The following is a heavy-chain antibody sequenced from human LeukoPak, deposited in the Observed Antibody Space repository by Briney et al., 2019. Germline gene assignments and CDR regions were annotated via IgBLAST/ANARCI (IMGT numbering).Heavy chain of an antibody. J-gene: IGHJ4*02. Sequence: SETLSLTCAVYGGSFSDYNWNSIRQSPGRGLEWIGEINHGGGTNYNPSLKSRVTISIDTSKKQFSLKLTSVTAADTAVYYCARGLPGYWGQGTLVTVSS. CDR3: ARGLPGY. CDR2: INHGGGT. V-gene: IGHV4-34*01. CDR1: GGSFSDYN.